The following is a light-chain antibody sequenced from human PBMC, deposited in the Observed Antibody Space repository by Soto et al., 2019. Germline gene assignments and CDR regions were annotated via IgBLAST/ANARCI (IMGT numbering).Light chain of an antibody. J-gene: IGKJ1*01. CDR2: AAS. Sequence: AIRMTQSPSSFSASTGDRVTITCRASQGISSYLAWSQQKPGNAPKLLIYAASTLQSGVPSRFSGSGSGTDFTLTISCLQSEDFATYYCQQYYSYPRTFGQGTKVEIK. CDR1: QGISSY. V-gene: IGKV1-8*01. CDR3: QQYYSYPRT.